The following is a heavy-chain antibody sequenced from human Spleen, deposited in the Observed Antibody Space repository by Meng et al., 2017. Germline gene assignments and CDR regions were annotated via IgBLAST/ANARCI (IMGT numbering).Heavy chain of an antibody. CDR3: ARDRGAAGGIDY. D-gene: IGHD6-13*01. J-gene: IGHJ4*02. CDR2: LYQSGST. Sequence: SETLSLTCSVSGYSISSGYCWGWIRQSPGTGLEWIGSLYQSGSTYYNPSLKSRVTMSADTSKNQFSLRLISVTAADTAVYYCARDRGAAGGIDYWGQGTLVTVSS. CDR1: GYSISSGYC. V-gene: IGHV4-38-2*02.